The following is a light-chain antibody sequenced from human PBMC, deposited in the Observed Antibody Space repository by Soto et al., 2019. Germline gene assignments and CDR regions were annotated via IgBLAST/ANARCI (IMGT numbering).Light chain of an antibody. CDR1: QIFTSLY. J-gene: IGKJ4*01. CDR2: GTS. CDR3: QQYHSSPLT. V-gene: IGKV3-20*01. Sequence: VFILKPSTLSLSPGERAPPSCRASQIFTSLYLAWYQHKPGQAPRLLIFGTSVRATGIPDRFSGSGSGTHFTLTISRLEPEDFAVYYCQQYHSSPLTFGGGTKVDIK.